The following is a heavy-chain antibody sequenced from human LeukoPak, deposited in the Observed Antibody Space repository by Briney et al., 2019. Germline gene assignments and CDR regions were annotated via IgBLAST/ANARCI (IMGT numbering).Heavy chain of an antibody. Sequence: PGGSLRLSCAASGFTFSSYWMSWVRQAPGKGLESVANIKQDGSEKYYVDSVKGRFTISRDNAKNSLYLQMNSLRAEDTAVYYCARDGPSYGDYDYYYMDVWGKGTTVTVSS. CDR3: ARDGPSYGDYDYYYMDV. V-gene: IGHV3-7*01. CDR2: IKQDGSEK. CDR1: GFTFSSYW. D-gene: IGHD4-17*01. J-gene: IGHJ6*03.